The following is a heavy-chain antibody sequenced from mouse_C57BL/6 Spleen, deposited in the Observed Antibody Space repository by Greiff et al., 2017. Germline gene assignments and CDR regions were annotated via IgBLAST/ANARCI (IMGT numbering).Heavy chain of an antibody. Sequence: VKLQQPGAELVKPGASVKLSCKASGYTFTSYWMHWVKQRPGQGLEWIGMIHPNSGSTNYNEKFKSKATLTVDKSSSTAYMQLSSLTSEDSAVYYCARYGSSLYAMDYWGQGTSVTVSS. V-gene: IGHV1-64*01. D-gene: IGHD1-1*01. CDR1: GYTFTSYW. J-gene: IGHJ4*01. CDR3: ARYGSSLYAMDY. CDR2: IHPNSGST.